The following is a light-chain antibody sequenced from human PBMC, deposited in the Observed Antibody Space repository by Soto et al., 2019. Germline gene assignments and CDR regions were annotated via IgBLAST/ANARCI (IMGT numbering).Light chain of an antibody. Sequence: EIVMTQSPATLSVSPWERVTLSCRASQFISNSLAWYQQRPGQPPRLLIYGASSRATGIPDRFSGSGSETDFTLTISRLEPEDFALYYCQQYGSSAPITFGQGTRLEIK. J-gene: IGKJ5*01. CDR2: GAS. V-gene: IGKV3-20*01. CDR1: QFISNS. CDR3: QQYGSSAPIT.